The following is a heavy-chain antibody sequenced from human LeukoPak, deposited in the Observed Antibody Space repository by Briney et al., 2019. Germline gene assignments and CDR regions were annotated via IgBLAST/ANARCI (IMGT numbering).Heavy chain of an antibody. CDR2: IYHSGST. V-gene: IGHV4-38-2*01. CDR1: GYSISSGYY. CDR3: AALSPGSTSSDY. D-gene: IGHD2-2*01. Sequence: PSETLSLTCAVSGYSISSGYYWGWIRQPPGKGLEWIGSIYHSGSTYYNSSLKSRVTISVDTSKNQFSLKLSSVTAADTAVYYCAALSPGSTSSDYWGQGTLVTVSS. J-gene: IGHJ4*02.